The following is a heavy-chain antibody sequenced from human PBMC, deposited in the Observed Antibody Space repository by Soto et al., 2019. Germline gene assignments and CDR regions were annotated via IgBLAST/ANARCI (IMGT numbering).Heavy chain of an antibody. V-gene: IGHV5-10-1*01. CDR2: IDPSDSYT. CDR1: GYSFTSYW. D-gene: IGHD3-10*01. CDR3: ATARYGSGSYYNPSAYYYYGMDV. J-gene: IGHJ6*02. Sequence: GEALKSSCKGSGYSFTSYWISWVRQMPGKGLEWMGRIDPSDSYTNYSQSFQGHVTISADKSISTAYLQWSSLKASDTAMYYCATARYGSGSYYNPSAYYYYGMDVWGQGTTVTVS.